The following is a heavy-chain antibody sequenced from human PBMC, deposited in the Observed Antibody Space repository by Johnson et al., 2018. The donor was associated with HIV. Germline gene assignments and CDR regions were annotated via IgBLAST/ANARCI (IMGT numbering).Heavy chain of an antibody. CDR3: ARGRISVQEVDLRGGGFDV. CDR2: ISWDGGST. Sequence: VQLVESGGGVVRPGGSLRLSCAASGFTFDDYTMHWVRQAPGKGLEWVSLISWDGGSTYYADSVKGRFTISRDNSKNTLYLQMNNLRLEDTAVYLCARGRISVQEVDLRGGGFDVWGQGTKVTVSS. D-gene: IGHD5/OR15-5a*01. J-gene: IGHJ3*01. CDR1: GFTFDDYT. V-gene: IGHV3-43*01.